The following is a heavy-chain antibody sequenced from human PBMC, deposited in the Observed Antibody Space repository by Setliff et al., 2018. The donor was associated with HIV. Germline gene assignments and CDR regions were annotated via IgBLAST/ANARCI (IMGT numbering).Heavy chain of an antibody. CDR2: IYYSGRT. D-gene: IGHD3-22*01. CDR1: GYSISSGYY. CDR3: ARVGWDYYDSSGVEEFDY. Sequence: SETLSLTCTVSGYSISSGYYWGWIRQPPGKGLEWIGSIYYSGRTYYNPSLKSRVTISVDTSKNQFSLKLSSVTAADTAVYYCARVGWDYYDSSGVEEFDYWGQGTLVTVSS. V-gene: IGHV4-38-2*02. J-gene: IGHJ4*02.